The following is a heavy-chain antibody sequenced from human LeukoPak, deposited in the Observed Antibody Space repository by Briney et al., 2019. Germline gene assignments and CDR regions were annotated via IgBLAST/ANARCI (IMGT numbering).Heavy chain of an antibody. CDR1: GGSISSGDYY. J-gene: IGHJ4*02. CDR3: ARVTRGMATSHFDY. D-gene: IGHD5-24*01. V-gene: IGHV4-30-4*08. CDR2: IYYSGST. Sequence: PSQTLSLTCTVSGGSISSGDYYWSWIRQPPGEGLEWIGYIYYSGSTYYNPSLKSRVTISVDTSKNQFSLKLSSVTAADTAVYYCARVTRGMATSHFDYWGQGTLVTVSS.